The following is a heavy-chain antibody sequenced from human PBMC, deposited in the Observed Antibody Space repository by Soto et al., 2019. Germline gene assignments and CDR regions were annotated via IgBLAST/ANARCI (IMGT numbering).Heavy chain of an antibody. Sequence: GGSLRLSCAASGFNFRSYGMHWVRQAAGKGLEWVAVISFDGNDKYYADSVKGRFTISRDNSQNTLYLQMNSLRTEDTAVYYCARDLNYDSWSGPGYWGQGTLVTVSS. CDR1: GFNFRSYG. CDR2: ISFDGNDK. CDR3: ARDLNYDSWSGPGY. D-gene: IGHD3-3*01. V-gene: IGHV3-30*03. J-gene: IGHJ4*02.